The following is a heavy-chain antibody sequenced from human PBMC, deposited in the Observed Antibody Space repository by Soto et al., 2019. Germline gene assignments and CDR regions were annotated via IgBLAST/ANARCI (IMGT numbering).Heavy chain of an antibody. CDR1: GFTFSSYS. J-gene: IGHJ4*02. V-gene: IGHV3-48*02. D-gene: IGHD5-12*01. Sequence: EVQLVESGGGLVQPGGSLRLSCAASGFTFSSYSMNWVRQAPGKGLEWVSYISSSSSTIYYADSVKGRFTISRDNAKNSLYLQMNSLRDEDTVVYYCARDQEMATTSAFDYWGQGTLVTVSS. CDR3: ARDQEMATTSAFDY. CDR2: ISSSSSTI.